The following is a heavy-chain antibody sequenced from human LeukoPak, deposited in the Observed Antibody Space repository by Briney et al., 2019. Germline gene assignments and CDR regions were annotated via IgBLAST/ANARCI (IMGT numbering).Heavy chain of an antibody. CDR3: ARASSGWTIGY. V-gene: IGHV3-33*01. J-gene: IGHJ4*02. CDR1: GFTFGSYG. Sequence: LPGGSLRLSCAASGFTFGSYGMHWVRQAPGKGLGWVAVIWYDGSNKYYADSVKGRFTISRDNSKNTLYLQMNSLRAEDTAVYYCARASSGWTIGYWGQGTLVTVSS. D-gene: IGHD6-19*01. CDR2: IWYDGSNK.